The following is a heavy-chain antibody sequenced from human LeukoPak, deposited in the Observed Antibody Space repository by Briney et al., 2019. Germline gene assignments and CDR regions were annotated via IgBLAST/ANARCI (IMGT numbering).Heavy chain of an antibody. CDR1: GYTFTIYY. J-gene: IGHJ4*02. Sequence: GASVTVSFKASGYTFTIYYMHWMRQAPGQGLEWMGIINPSGGSTSYAQKFQGRVTMTRDTSTSTVYMELSSLRSEDTAVYYCARDWLYGGITAGPDYWGQGTLVTVSS. CDR2: INPSGGST. V-gene: IGHV1-46*01. D-gene: IGHD4-23*01. CDR3: ARDWLYGGITAGPDY.